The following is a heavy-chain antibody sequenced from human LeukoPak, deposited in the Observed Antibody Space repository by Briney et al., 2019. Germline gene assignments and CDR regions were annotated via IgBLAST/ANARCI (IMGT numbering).Heavy chain of an antibody. D-gene: IGHD2-21*02. CDR2: INHSGST. Sequence: PSETLSLTWGVYGGSFSDYYWRWIRQPPGKGLEWIGEINHSGSTDYNPSLKSRVTISLDTSMHQFSLNLSSVTAADTAVYYCAAPSSYCCDDCLDYWGQGTLVTVSS. CDR1: GGSFSDYY. V-gene: IGHV4-34*01. CDR3: AAPSSYCCDDCLDY. J-gene: IGHJ4*02.